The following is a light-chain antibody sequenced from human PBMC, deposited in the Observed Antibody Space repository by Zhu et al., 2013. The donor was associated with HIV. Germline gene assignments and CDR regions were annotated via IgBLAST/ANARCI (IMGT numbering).Light chain of an antibody. V-gene: IGKV3-20*01. J-gene: IGKJ5*01. Sequence: EIVLTQSPGTLSLSPGERATLSCRASQSVSTTTLAWYQQRPGQAPRLLIYGTSNRATGIPGRFSGSGAGTDFTLTISRLEPEDSAVYYCQQFGSSPPITFGQGTRLEIK. CDR2: GTS. CDR1: QSVSTTT. CDR3: QQFGSSPPIT.